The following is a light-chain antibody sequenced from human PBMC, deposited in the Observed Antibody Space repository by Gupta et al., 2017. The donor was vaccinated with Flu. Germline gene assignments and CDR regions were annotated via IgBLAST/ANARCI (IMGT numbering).Light chain of an antibody. V-gene: IGKV1-9*01. Sequence: PSYLSASVGDRVTITGRASLAISSYLDWYQQKPGKAPNLLIYDASILQSGVPSRFSGSGSGAEVTLTISDLQPEDFATYYCQQVNYYPRTFGQGTKVEIK. CDR2: DAS. CDR1: LAISSY. J-gene: IGKJ1*01. CDR3: QQVNYYPRT.